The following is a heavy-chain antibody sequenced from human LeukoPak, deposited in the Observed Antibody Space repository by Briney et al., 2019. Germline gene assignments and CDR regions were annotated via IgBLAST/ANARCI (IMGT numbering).Heavy chain of an antibody. CDR3: ATKGVAAAGTPFDF. CDR2: IHHSGSA. Sequence: KPSETLSLTCVVSGDSISSSKWWSWVRQSPGKGLEWIGEIHHSGSANYNPSLKSRVIISVDKSENQFSLKLTSVTAADTAAYYCATKGVAAAGTPFDFWGQGILVTVSS. V-gene: IGHV4/OR15-8*01. J-gene: IGHJ4*02. CDR1: GDSISSSKW. D-gene: IGHD6-19*01.